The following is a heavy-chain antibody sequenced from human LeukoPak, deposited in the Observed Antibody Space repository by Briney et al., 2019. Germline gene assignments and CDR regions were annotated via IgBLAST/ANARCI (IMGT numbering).Heavy chain of an antibody. CDR1: GGSFSGYY. CDR3: ARTGYKSRFDY. V-gene: IGHV4-34*01. D-gene: IGHD5-18*01. J-gene: IGHJ4*02. CDR2: INHSGST. Sequence: SETLSLTCAVYGGSFSGYYWSWIPQPPRKGLEWIGEINHSGSTNYNPSLKSRVTISVHTSKNQFSLKLSSVTAADTAVYYCARTGYKSRFDYWGQGTLATVSS.